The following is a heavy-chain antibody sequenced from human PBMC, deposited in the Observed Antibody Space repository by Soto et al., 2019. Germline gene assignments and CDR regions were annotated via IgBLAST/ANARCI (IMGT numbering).Heavy chain of an antibody. V-gene: IGHV3-21*01. CDR1: GFTFSSYS. D-gene: IGHD5-18*01. J-gene: IGHJ6*02. CDR2: ISSSSSDI. Sequence: PGGSLRLSCAASGFTFSSYSMNWVRQAPGKGLEWVSSISSSSSDIYYADSVKGRFTISRDNAKNSLYLQMNSLRAEDTAVYYCARQNTAMVSYYYGIDVWGQGTPVTVSS. CDR3: ARQNTAMVSYYYGIDV.